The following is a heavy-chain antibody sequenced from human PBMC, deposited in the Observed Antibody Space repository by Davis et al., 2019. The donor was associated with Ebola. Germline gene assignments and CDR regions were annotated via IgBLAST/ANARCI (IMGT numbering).Heavy chain of an antibody. Sequence: PSETLSLTCTVSDASVTSHYWNWVRQPPGKGLEWIGIIYDGGRTNYNPSLKSRVTISVDTSKNQFSLKLSSVTAADTAVYYCARGSSSWFNYYYYYMDVWGKGTTVSVSS. V-gene: IGHV4-59*02. CDR2: IYDGGRT. D-gene: IGHD6-13*01. J-gene: IGHJ6*03. CDR3: ARGSSSWFNYYYYYMDV. CDR1: DASVTSHY.